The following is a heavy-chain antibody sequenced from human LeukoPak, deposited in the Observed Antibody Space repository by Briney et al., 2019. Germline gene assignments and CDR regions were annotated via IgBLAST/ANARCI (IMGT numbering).Heavy chain of an antibody. D-gene: IGHD3-22*01. CDR2: INPSGDST. J-gene: IGHJ5*02. V-gene: IGHV1-46*01. Sequence: GASVKVSCKASGYTLTSYYMHWVRQAPGQGLEWMGIINPSGDSTSYAQKFQGRVTMTRDTSTTAVYMNLRSLRSEDTAVYYCARGRYYTDTSGFSPLDPWGQGTLVTVSS. CDR1: GYTLTSYY. CDR3: ARGRYYTDTSGFSPLDP.